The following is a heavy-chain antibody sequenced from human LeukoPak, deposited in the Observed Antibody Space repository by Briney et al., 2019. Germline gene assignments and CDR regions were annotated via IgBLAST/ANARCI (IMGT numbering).Heavy chain of an antibody. CDR2: INPNSGGT. CDR3: ARGRRWLQLILCWFDP. D-gene: IGHD5-24*01. J-gene: IGHJ5*02. V-gene: IGHV1-2*02. Sequence: GASVKVSCKASGYTFTGYYMHWVRQAPGQGLEWMGWINPNSGGTNYAQKFQGRVTMTRDTSISTAYMELSRLRSDDTAVYYCARGRRWLQLILCWFDPWGQGTLVTVSS. CDR1: GYTFTGYY.